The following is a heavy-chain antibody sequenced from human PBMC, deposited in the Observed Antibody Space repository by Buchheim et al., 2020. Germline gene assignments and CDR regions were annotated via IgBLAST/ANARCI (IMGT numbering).Heavy chain of an antibody. CDR2: ISYDGSNK. J-gene: IGHJ1*01. Sequence: QVQLVESGGGVVQPGRSLRLSCAASGFTFSSYGMHWVRQAPGKGLEWVAVISYDGSNKYYADSVKGRFTISRDDAKNSLHLQMNSLGDEDTAVYYCVAWIRDVDQPWGQGTL. CDR1: GFTFSSYG. D-gene: IGHD5-12*01. CDR3: VAWIRDVDQP. V-gene: IGHV3-33*05.